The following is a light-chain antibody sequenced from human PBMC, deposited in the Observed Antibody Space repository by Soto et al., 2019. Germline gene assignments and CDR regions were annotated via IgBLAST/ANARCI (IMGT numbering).Light chain of an antibody. CDR3: QLYDTYSRT. J-gene: IGKJ1*01. CDR2: DAS. CDR1: QSINTW. Sequence: DIQMTQSPSTLSASVGDRVTVTCRASQSINTWLAWYQQKPGKAPKLLIYDASSLQSGVPSRFTGRGSGTEFTLTISSLQPDDFATYYCQLYDTYSRTFGQGTKVEIK. V-gene: IGKV1-5*01.